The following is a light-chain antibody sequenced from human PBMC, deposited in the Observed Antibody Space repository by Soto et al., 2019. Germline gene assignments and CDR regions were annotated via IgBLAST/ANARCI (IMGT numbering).Light chain of an antibody. Sequence: QSALSQPASVSGSPGQSITISCTGTSSDVGGFEYVSWYQHQPGKAPKLMIYEVSNRPSGVSNRFSGSKSGNTASLTISGLQAEDEADYYCSSYTSSSTLVVFGGGTKLTVL. J-gene: IGLJ2*01. CDR1: SSDVGGFEY. CDR3: SSYTSSSTLVV. CDR2: EVS. V-gene: IGLV2-14*01.